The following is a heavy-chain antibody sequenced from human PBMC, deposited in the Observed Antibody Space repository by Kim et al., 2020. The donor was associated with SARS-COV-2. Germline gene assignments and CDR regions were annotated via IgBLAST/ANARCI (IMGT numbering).Heavy chain of an antibody. Sequence: GGSLRLSCAASGFTFSSYSMNWVRQAPGKGLEWVSSISSSSSYIYYADSVKGRFTISRDNAKNSLYLQMNSLRAEDTAVYYCARDGVRGGYNYHYWGQGTLVTVSS. CDR3: ARDGVRGGYNYHY. CDR1: GFTFSSYS. D-gene: IGHD5-12*01. J-gene: IGHJ4*02. CDR2: ISSSSSYI. V-gene: IGHV3-21*01.